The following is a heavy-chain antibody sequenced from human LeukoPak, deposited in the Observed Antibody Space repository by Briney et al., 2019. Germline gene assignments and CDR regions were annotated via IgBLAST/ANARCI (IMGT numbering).Heavy chain of an antibody. J-gene: IGHJ3*01. CDR3: TTDWGSGRYYVRAFDL. CDR2: ISAGGGTI. Sequence: GGSLRLSCAASGFTFSTYAMNWVRQAPGKGLEWVSTISAGGGTIYCADSVKGRFTISRDNSKNTLYLQMNSLKTEDTAVYYCTTDWGSGRYYVRAFDLWGQGTMVIVSS. CDR1: GFTFSTYA. D-gene: IGHD3-16*01. V-gene: IGHV3-23*01.